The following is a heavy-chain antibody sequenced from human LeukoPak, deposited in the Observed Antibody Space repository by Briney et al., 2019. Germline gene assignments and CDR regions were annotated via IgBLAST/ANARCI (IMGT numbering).Heavy chain of an antibody. CDR3: ASLSLGHY. CDR1: GFTFSSYG. D-gene: IGHD6-6*01. Sequence: PGGSLRLSCAASGFTFSSYGMSWVRQAPGKGLEWVSVIYSGGSTYYADSVKGRFTISRDTSKNTLSLQMNSLRAEDTAVYYCASLSLGHYWGQGTLVTVSS. CDR2: IYSGGST. V-gene: IGHV3-53*01. J-gene: IGHJ4*02.